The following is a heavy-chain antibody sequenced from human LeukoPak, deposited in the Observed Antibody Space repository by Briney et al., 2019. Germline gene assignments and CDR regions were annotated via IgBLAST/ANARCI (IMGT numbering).Heavy chain of an antibody. CDR3: AKGAYCSSTSCKALVPYYYYGMDV. CDR2: ISGSGGST. V-gene: IGHV3-23*01. D-gene: IGHD2-2*01. J-gene: IGHJ6*02. CDR1: GFTFSSYA. Sequence: GGSLRFSCAASGFTFSSYAMSWVRQAPGKGLEWVSAISGSGGSTYYADSVKGRFTISRDNSKNTLYLQMNSLRAEDTAVYYCAKGAYCSSTSCKALVPYYYYGMDVWGQGTTVTVSS.